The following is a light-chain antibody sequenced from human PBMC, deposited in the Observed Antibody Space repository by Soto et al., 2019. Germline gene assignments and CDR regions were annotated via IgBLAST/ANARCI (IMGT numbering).Light chain of an antibody. CDR2: RAS. V-gene: IGKV1-8*01. CDR1: QDITNY. J-gene: IGKJ2*01. CDR3: QQYNRFPQT. Sequence: AIRMTQSPSSFSASTGDRVTITCRATQDITNYLAWYQQKPGKAPKLLIYRASVLESGVPSRFIGGGSGTNFSLIISYLQSEDFATYYCQQYNRFPQTFGQGTKLEIK.